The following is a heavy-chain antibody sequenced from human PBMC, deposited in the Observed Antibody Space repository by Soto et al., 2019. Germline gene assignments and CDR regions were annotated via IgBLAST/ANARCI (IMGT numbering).Heavy chain of an antibody. J-gene: IGHJ4*02. CDR1: GGTFSSYA. V-gene: IGHV1-69*13. CDR2: IIPIFGTA. D-gene: IGHD6-13*01. Sequence: GASVKVSCKASGGTFSSYAISWVRQAPGQGLEWMGGIIPIFGTANYAQKFQGRVTITADESTSTAYMELSSLRSEDTAVYYCARELIAAAGMEGYWGQGTLVTVSS. CDR3: ARELIAAAGMEGY.